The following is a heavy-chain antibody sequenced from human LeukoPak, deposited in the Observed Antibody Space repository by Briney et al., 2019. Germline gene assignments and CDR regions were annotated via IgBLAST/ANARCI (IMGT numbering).Heavy chain of an antibody. J-gene: IGHJ6*03. D-gene: IGHD6-13*01. CDR2: ISWDGGST. CDR1: GFTFYDYA. CDR3: AKDQKTSSSWYTRSYYYYYMDV. Sequence: GGSLRLSCAASGFTFYDYAMHWVRQAPGKGLEWVSLISWDGGSTYYADSVKGRFTISRDNSKNSLYLQMNSLRAEDTALYYCAKDQKTSSSWYTRSYYYYYMDVRGKGTTVTVSS. V-gene: IGHV3-43D*03.